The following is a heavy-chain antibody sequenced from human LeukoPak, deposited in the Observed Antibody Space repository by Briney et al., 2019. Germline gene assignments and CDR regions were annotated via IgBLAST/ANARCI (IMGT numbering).Heavy chain of an antibody. J-gene: IGHJ4*02. CDR3: ARRMTILWWPFDY. V-gene: IGHV4-38-2*01. Sequence: SETLSLTCAVSGYSISSGYYWGWIRQPPGKGLEWIGSIYHSGSTFYNPSLKSRVTISVDTSKNQFSLKLSSVTAADTAVYYCARRMTILWWPFDYWGQGTLVTVSS. CDR2: IYHSGST. CDR1: GYSISSGYY. D-gene: IGHD2-21*01.